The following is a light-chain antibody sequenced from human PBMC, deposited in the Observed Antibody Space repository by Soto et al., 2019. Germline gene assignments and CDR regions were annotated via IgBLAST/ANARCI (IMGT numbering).Light chain of an antibody. Sequence: EIVMTQSPATLSVSPGVRATLFCSASQSVRSNFLAWYQQKPGQAPRLLIYGASTRATGVPARFSGSGSGTEFTLTISSLQSEDFAVYYCQQYSAWPLTFGGGTKVEIK. CDR1: QSVRSN. CDR2: GAS. J-gene: IGKJ4*02. CDR3: QQYSAWPLT. V-gene: IGKV3-15*01.